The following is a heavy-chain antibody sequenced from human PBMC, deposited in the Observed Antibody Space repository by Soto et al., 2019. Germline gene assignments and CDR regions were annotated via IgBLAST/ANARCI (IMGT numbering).Heavy chain of an antibody. Sequence: QSGGSLRLSCAASGFTFSNHAMHWVRLAPGKGLEWVGIISKDGSNKYHADSVKGRITISRDNSKNTLSLQMNSPEPEDTAVYYCARESPTMYSSTWSLDYWGPGTLVTVSS. D-gene: IGHD6-13*01. CDR2: ISKDGSNK. V-gene: IGHV3-30-3*01. CDR1: GFTFSNHA. CDR3: ARESPTMYSSTWSLDY. J-gene: IGHJ4*02.